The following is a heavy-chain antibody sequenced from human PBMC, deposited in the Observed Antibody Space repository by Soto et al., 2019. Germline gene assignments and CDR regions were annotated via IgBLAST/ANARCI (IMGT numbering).Heavy chain of an antibody. CDR1: GGSISSSSYY. J-gene: IGHJ5*02. V-gene: IGHV4-39*01. CDR2: IYYSGST. CDR3: ARLGIAAAAYNWFDP. Sequence: SETLSLTCTVSGGSISSSSYYWGWIRQPPGKGLEWIGSIYYSGSTYYNPSLKSRVTISVDTSKNQFSLKLSSVTAADTAVYYCARLGIAAAAYNWFDPWGQGTLVTVYS. D-gene: IGHD6-13*01.